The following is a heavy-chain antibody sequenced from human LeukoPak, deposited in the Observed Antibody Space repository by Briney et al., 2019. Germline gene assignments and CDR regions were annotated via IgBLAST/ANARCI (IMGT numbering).Heavy chain of an antibody. J-gene: IGHJ6*02. Sequence: SETLSLTCTVSGGSISSYYWSWIRQPPGKGLEWIGYIYYSGSTNYNPSLKSRVTISVDTSKNQFSLKLSSVTAADTAVYYCASMMVRAYYYHGMDVWGQGTTVTVSS. D-gene: IGHD3-10*01. CDR2: IYYSGST. CDR3: ASMMVRAYYYHGMDV. CDR1: GGSISSYY. V-gene: IGHV4-59*12.